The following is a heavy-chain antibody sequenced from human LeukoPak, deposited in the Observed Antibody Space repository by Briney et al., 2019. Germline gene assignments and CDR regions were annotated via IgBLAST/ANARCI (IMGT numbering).Heavy chain of an antibody. J-gene: IGHJ4*02. CDR3: ARDHCSSTSCYLSAYYFDY. D-gene: IGHD2-2*01. CDR2: INSDGSST. V-gene: IGHV3-74*01. CDR1: GFTFSSYW. Sequence: GGSLRLSCAASGFTFSSYWMHWVRQAPGKGLVWVSRINSDGSSTTYADSVKGRFTISRDNAKNTLYLQMNSLRAEDTAVYYCARDHCSSTSCYLSAYYFDYWGQGTLVTVSS.